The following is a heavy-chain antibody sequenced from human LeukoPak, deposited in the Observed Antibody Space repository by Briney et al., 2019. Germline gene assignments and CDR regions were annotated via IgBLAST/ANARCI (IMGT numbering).Heavy chain of an antibody. CDR3: TEYNSKNASRI. CDR2: IRNQRDGGTT. Sequence: PGGSLRLSCVASGFSFTNTWMGWVRQAPGKGLEWVGRIRNQRDGGTTDYAAPVRGRFSISRDDSKDTLYLQMDSLKLEDTAVYYCTEYNSKNASRIWGQGTMVTVSS. J-gene: IGHJ3*02. CDR1: GFSFTNTW. V-gene: IGHV3-15*01. D-gene: IGHD1-1*01.